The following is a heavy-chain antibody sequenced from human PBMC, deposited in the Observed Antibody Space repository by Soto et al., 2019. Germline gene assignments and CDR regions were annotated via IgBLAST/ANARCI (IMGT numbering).Heavy chain of an antibody. V-gene: IGHV3-11*03. J-gene: IGHJ4*02. CDR3: ARSMKTGKNFDY. CDR2: ISGSNTYT. Sequence: GGSRRLSCAASGFTFSDYYMSWIRQAPGKGLEWLSYISGSNTYTDYADSVKGRFTISRDNAKNSLYLQMNSLRADDTAVYYCARSMKTGKNFDYWGQGTLVTVSS. D-gene: IGHD7-27*01. CDR1: GFTFSDYY.